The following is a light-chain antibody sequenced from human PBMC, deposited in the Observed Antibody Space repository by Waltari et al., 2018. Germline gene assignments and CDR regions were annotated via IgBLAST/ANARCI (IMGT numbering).Light chain of an antibody. CDR3: SSYARSDNSVL. CDR2: EGA. J-gene: IGLJ2*01. CDR1: SSAVGCYNL. V-gene: IGLV2-23*01. Sequence: QSALTQPASVSGSPGQSITISCTGPSSAVGCYNLVSRYRQFPNKAPQLIIYEGARRPSGVSSRFSASKSGNTASLTISGLQAEDEALYFCSSYARSDNSVLFGGGTQLSVL.